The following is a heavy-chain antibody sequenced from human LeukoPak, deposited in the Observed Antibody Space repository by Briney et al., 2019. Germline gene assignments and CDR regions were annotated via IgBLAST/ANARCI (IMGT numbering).Heavy chain of an antibody. Sequence: SETLSLTCTVSGGFISSYYWSWIRQPPGKGLEWIGYIYYSGSTNYNPSLKSRVTISVDTSKNQFSLKLSSVTAADTAVYYCARDRRDGYTGRAFDIWGQGTMVTVSS. CDR3: ARDRRDGYTGRAFDI. CDR2: IYYSGST. D-gene: IGHD5-24*01. V-gene: IGHV4-59*01. CDR1: GGFISSYY. J-gene: IGHJ3*02.